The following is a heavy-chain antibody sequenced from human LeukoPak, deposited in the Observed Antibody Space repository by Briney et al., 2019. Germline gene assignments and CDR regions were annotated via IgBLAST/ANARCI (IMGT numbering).Heavy chain of an antibody. Sequence: GGSLRLSCAASGFIFSDYSMNWVRQAPGKGLEWVSSISSSSSYIYYADSVKGRFTISRDNAKNSLYLQMDSLRAEDTAVYYCASYLRYYDYWSGYNADYYLDSWGQGTLVTVSS. D-gene: IGHD3-3*01. J-gene: IGHJ4*02. CDR1: GFIFSDYS. V-gene: IGHV3-21*01. CDR2: ISSSSSYI. CDR3: ASYLRYYDYWSGYNADYYLDS.